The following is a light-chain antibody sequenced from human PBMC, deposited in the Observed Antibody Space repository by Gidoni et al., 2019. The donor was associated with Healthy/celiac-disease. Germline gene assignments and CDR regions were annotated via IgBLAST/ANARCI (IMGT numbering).Light chain of an antibody. Sequence: QSVLTQPPSASGPPGQRVTISCSGSSSNIGSNTVNWYQQLPGPAPKLLIYSNNQRPSGVPDRFSGSKSGSSASLAISGLQSEDEADYYCAAWDDSLNGAVFGGGTQLTVL. CDR2: SNN. V-gene: IGLV1-44*01. CDR1: SSNIGSNT. J-gene: IGLJ7*01. CDR3: AAWDDSLNGAV.